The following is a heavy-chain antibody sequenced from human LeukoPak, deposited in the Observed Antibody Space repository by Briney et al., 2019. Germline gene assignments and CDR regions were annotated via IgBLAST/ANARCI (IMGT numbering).Heavy chain of an antibody. Sequence: GGSLRLSCAASGLTFDDYGMSWVRQAPGKGLEWVSGINWNGGSTGYADSVKGRFTISRDNAKNSLYLQMNSLRAEDTALYYCARSSTYYYDSSGYYYYFDYWGQGTLVTVSS. CDR2: INWNGGST. CDR3: ARSSTYYYDSSGYYYYFDY. CDR1: GLTFDDYG. J-gene: IGHJ4*02. D-gene: IGHD3-22*01. V-gene: IGHV3-20*04.